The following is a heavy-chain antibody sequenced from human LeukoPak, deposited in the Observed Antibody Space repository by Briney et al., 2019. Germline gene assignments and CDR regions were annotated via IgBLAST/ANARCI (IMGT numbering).Heavy chain of an antibody. CDR1: GFTFSSYS. CDR3: AREGYYSGMDV. J-gene: IGHJ6*02. Sequence: GGSLRLSCAACGFTFSSYSMKWVRQDPGKGLEWVSFIGSSISYISYADSVKGRFTISRDNAKNSLYLQMNSLRAEDTAVYYCAREGYYSGMDVWGQGTTVTVSS. CDR2: IGSSISYI. V-gene: IGHV3-21*01.